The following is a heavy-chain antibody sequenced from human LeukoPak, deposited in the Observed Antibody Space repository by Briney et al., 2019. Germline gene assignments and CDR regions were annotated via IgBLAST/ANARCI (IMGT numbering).Heavy chain of an antibody. CDR1: GFTFSRYA. D-gene: IGHD1-1*01. Sequence: GGSLRLSCAASGFTFSRYAMIWVRQAPGNGLEWVSAITGSGDSTYYVDSVKGRFTISRDSSQNTLYLQMNSLRAEDTAVYYCAKVRGSTGSTYDVCDIWGQGTMVTVSS. CDR2: ITGSGDST. CDR3: AKVRGSTGSTYDVCDI. V-gene: IGHV3-23*01. J-gene: IGHJ3*02.